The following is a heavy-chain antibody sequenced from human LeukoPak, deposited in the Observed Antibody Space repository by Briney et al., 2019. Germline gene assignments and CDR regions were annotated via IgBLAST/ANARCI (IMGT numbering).Heavy chain of an antibody. CDR3: ARDIRPRVESFDY. D-gene: IGHD3-3*01. CDR1: GYTFTDYF. Sequence: ASVKVSCRASGYTFTDYFLHWVRQAPGQRLEWMGWIGPNNGVTNYQGKFTITRNTSINTAYMEVSSLRSDDTAVYYCARDIRPRVESFDYWGEGTLVTVSS. J-gene: IGHJ4*02. V-gene: IGHV1-2*02. CDR2: IGPNNGVT.